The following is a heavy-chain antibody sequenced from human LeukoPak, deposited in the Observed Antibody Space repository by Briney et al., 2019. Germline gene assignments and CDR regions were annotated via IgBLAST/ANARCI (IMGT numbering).Heavy chain of an antibody. D-gene: IGHD6-6*01. J-gene: IGHJ4*02. Sequence: GGSLRLSCVASGFTFNNYAMSWVRQAPGKGPEWVSSISGSGSGTYYADSVKGRFAISRDNSKNTLYLQMNSLRAEDTAVYYCAKVRPRVAPTYYSSSSYYFDYWGQGTLVTVSS. CDR3: AKVRPRVAPTYYSSSSYYFDY. V-gene: IGHV3-23*01. CDR2: ISGSGSGT. CDR1: GFTFNNYA.